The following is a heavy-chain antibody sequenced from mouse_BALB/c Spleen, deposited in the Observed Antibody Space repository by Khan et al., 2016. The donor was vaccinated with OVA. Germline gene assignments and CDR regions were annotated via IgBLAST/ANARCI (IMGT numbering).Heavy chain of an antibody. Sequence: QIQLVQSGPELKKPGETVKISCKASGYSFTNYGMNWVKQSPGKALKWMGWINTYTGKPTYADDFKGRFAFSLETSASTAYLQINNLKNDDTATYFGARPPYFSYTLDQWGQGTSVTVSS. V-gene: IGHV9-3-1*01. CDR2: INTYTGKP. CDR3: ARPPYFSYTLDQ. J-gene: IGHJ4*01. D-gene: IGHD2-10*01. CDR1: GYSFTNYG.